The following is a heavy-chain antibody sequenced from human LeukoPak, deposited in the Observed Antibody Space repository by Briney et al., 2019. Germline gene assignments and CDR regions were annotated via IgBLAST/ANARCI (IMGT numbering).Heavy chain of an antibody. CDR1: GYTLTELS. D-gene: IGHD5-18*01. CDR2: FDPEDGET. CDR3: ATDGPYTAMVKGGDY. J-gene: IGHJ4*02. V-gene: IGHV1-24*01. Sequence: ASVKVSCKVSGYTLTELSMHWVRQAPGKGLEWMGGFDPEDGETIYAQKFQGRVTMTEDTSTDTAYMELSRLRSEDTAVYYCATDGPYTAMVKGGDYWGQGTLVTVSS.